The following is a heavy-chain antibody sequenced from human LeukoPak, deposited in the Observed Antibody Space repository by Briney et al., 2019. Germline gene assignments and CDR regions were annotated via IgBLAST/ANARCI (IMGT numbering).Heavy chain of an antibody. CDR3: AKDRSIGTYFTFDH. V-gene: IGHV3-23*01. D-gene: IGHD1-26*01. CDR1: GFTCNNYA. CDR2: ISASGVLT. J-gene: IGHJ4*02. Sequence: GVSVRLSRAASGFTCNNYARTWLRHAPGKGLEGGSSISASGVLTYYADSVKGRFFVSRDNSKNSLYLQMSSLPAADTAVYYCAKDRSIGTYFTFDHWGQGTLVTVSS.